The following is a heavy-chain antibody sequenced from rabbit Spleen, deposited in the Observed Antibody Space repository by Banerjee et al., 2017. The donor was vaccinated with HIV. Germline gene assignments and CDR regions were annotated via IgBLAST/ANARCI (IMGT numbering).Heavy chain of an antibody. V-gene: IGHV1S40*01. Sequence: QSLEESGGDLVKPGASLTLTCTASGVSFSFSDYMCWVRQAPGKGLEWIGYIDLVFGSTYYATWAKGRFTISKASSTTVTLKMTSLTAADTATYFCARDSGSSFSSYGMDLWGPGTLVTVS. D-gene: IGHD8-1*01. J-gene: IGHJ6*01. CDR3: ARDSGSSFSSYGMDL. CDR1: GVSFSFSDY. CDR2: IDLVFGST.